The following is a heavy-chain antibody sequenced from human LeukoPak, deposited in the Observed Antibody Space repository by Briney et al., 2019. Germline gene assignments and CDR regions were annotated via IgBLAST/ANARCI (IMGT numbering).Heavy chain of an antibody. CDR3: ARGWHGDYVYYYYGMDV. V-gene: IGHV4-34*01. CDR1: GGSFSGYY. J-gene: IGHJ6*02. D-gene: IGHD4-17*01. Sequence: SETLSLTCAVYGGSFSGYYWSWIRQPPGKGLEWIGEINHSGSTNYNPSLKSRVTISVDTSKNQFSLKLSSVTAADTAVYYCARGWHGDYVYYYYGMDVWGQGTTVTVSS. CDR2: INHSGST.